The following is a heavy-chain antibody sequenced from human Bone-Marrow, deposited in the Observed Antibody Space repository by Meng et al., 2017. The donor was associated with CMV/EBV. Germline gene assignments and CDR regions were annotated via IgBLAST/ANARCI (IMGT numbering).Heavy chain of an antibody. J-gene: IGHJ4*02. CDR2: ISYDGSNK. CDR3: ARAEDSSGWSQLDY. D-gene: IGHD6-19*01. CDR1: GFTFSGSA. V-gene: IGHV3-30*04. Sequence: GGSLRLSCAASGFTFSGSAMHWVRQAPGKGLEWVAVISYDGSNKYYADSVKGRFTISRDNSKNTLYLQMNSLRAEDTAVYYCARAEDSSGWSQLDYWGQGTLVTVSS.